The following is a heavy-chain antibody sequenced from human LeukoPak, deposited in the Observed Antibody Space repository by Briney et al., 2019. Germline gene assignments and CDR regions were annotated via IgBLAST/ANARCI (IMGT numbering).Heavy chain of an antibody. CDR1: GGLISNYY. D-gene: IGHD4-11*01. CDR2: IYSSGST. V-gene: IGHV4-59*01. J-gene: IGHJ4*02. CDR3: ARSLYGSNWSHFNF. Sequence: PSETLSLTCTVSGGLISNYYWNWIRQPPGKGLEWIGYIYSSGSTNYNPSLKSRVTISVDRSKNQFSLQLTSVTAADTAVYYCARSLYGSNWSHFNFWGQGTLVTVSS.